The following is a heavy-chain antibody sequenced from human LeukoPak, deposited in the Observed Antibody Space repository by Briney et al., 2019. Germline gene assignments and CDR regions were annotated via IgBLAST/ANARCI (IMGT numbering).Heavy chain of an antibody. CDR1: GYTFTNYG. V-gene: IGHV1-18*01. Sequence: ASVKVSCKASGYTFTNYGVSWVRQDPGQGLVWMGWISAYNGNTHYAQRFQGRVTMTTDTSTGTAYMDLRSLRSDDTAVYYCARDGAYGGVYGMDVWGQGTTVTVSS. J-gene: IGHJ6*02. CDR3: ARDGAYGGVYGMDV. D-gene: IGHD4-23*01. CDR2: ISAYNGNT.